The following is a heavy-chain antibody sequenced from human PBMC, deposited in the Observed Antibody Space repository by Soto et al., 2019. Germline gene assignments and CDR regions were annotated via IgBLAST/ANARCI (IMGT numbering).Heavy chain of an antibody. J-gene: IGHJ4*02. CDR1: GYTFTSYG. Sequence: QVQLVQSGAEVKKPGASVKVSCKASGYTFTSYGISWVRQAPGQGLEWMGWISAYNGNTNYAQKLQGRVTMTTDTSTSIAYMALRSLRSYYWAVDYCARDAGVSGELYYGGQGTAVTISS. V-gene: IGHV1-18*01. CDR2: ISAYNGNT. D-gene: IGHD3-16*01. CDR3: ARDAGVSGELYY.